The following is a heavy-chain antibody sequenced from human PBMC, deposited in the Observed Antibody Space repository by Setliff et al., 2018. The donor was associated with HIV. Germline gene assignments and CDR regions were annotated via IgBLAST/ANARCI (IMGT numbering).Heavy chain of an antibody. J-gene: IGHJ5*02. CDR1: GYSMSDNYY. D-gene: IGHD6-19*01. CDR3: VRGYSSGYFKEDNWFDP. V-gene: IGHV4-38-2*02. CDR2: VYHSGKT. Sequence: SETLSLTCTVSGYSMSDNYYWGWIRQPPEKGLEWIVTVYHSGKTYYNPSLESRVTVSLDTSKNQISLNLTSVTAADTAVYYCVRGYSSGYFKEDNWFDPWGQGALVTVSS.